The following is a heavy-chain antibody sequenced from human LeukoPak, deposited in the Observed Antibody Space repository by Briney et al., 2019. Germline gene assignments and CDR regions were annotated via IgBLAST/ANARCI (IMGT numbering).Heavy chain of an antibody. D-gene: IGHD3-10*01. CDR1: GGTFSSYA. J-gene: IGHJ6*03. V-gene: IGHV1-69*06. CDR3: ARARITMVRGVIGYYYYYMDV. Sequence: GASVKVSCKASGGTFSSYAISWVRQAPGQGLEWMGGIIPIFGTANYAQKFQGRVTITADKSTSTAYMELSSLRSEDTAVYYCARARITMVRGVIGYYYYYMDVWGKGTTVTVSS. CDR2: IIPIFGTA.